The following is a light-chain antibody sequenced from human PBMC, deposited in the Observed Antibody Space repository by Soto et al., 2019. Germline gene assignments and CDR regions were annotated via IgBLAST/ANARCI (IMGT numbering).Light chain of an antibody. CDR1: GSIGSS. V-gene: IGKV3-15*01. J-gene: IGKJ1*01. CDR2: GAS. Sequence: MVQSPATLSVSPGDRVTLSCRASGSIGSSLAWYQQKPGQAPSLLISGASTRATGIPARFSGSGSGAEFTLTISSLQSEDFAVYYCQQYNNWPKTFGQGTKVDIK. CDR3: QQYNNWPKT.